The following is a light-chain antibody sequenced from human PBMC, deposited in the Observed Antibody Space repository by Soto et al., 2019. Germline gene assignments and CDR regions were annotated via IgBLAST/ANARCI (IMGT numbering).Light chain of an antibody. V-gene: IGKV3-15*01. J-gene: IGKJ4*01. CDR1: QSVSSN. CDR3: QQRSNWPPLT. Sequence: EIVMTQSPATLSVSPGERATLSCRASQSVSSNLAWYQQKPGQAPRLLIYGASTRATGIPARFSGSDSGTEFTLTISSLQSEDFAVYFCQQRSNWPPLTFGGGTKVEIK. CDR2: GAS.